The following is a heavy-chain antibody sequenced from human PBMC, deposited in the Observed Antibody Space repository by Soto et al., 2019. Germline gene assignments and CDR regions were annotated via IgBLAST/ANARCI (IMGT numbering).Heavy chain of an antibody. D-gene: IGHD3-3*01. Sequence: QLQLQESGPGLVKPSETLSLTCTVSGGSISSSSYYWGWIRQPPGKGLEWIGSIYYSGSTYYNPSLKSRVTISEDTSKNQFSLKLSSVTAADTAVYYCARGSSYYDFWSGYYSYFDYWGQGTLVTVSS. J-gene: IGHJ4*02. CDR3: ARGSSYYDFWSGYYSYFDY. CDR2: IYYSGST. CDR1: GGSISSSSYY. V-gene: IGHV4-39*01.